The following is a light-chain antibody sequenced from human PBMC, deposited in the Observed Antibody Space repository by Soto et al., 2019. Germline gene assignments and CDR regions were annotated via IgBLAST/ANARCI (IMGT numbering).Light chain of an antibody. J-gene: IGKJ1*01. Sequence: SQSTQSPASLCASVGYRCTVTCLASQSISSYLNWYQQKPGKAPKLLIYAASSLQSGVPSRFSGSGSGTDFTLTISSLQPEDFATYYCLQDYNYPRTFGQGTKVDI. CDR2: AAS. V-gene: IGKV1-39*01. CDR1: QSISSY. CDR3: LQDYNYPRT.